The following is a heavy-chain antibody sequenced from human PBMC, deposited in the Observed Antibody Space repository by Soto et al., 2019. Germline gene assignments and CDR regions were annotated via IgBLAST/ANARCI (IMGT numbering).Heavy chain of an antibody. CDR3: ARAFAGFGAYWYFDL. CDR1: GCSITDYY. D-gene: IGHD3-16*01. CDR2: GYHSVSI. Sequence: SETLSLTCTVSGCSITDYYWSWIRQPPWKALEWIGYGYHSVSIHYNPSLKTRVTISVDTSENQFSLRLSSVTAADTAVYYCARAFAGFGAYWYFDLWGRGTLVTVSS. V-gene: IGHV4-59*01. J-gene: IGHJ2*01.